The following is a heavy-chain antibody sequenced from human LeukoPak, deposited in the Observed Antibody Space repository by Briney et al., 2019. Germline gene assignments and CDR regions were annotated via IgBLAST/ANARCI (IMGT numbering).Heavy chain of an antibody. CDR3: TRGLVVLSATSWAFDI. J-gene: IGHJ3*02. D-gene: IGHD2-15*01. V-gene: IGHV1-8*01. CDR2: MNPNSGNT. Sequence: GAPVKVSCKASGYTFTSYDINWVRQATGQGLEWMGWMNPNSGNTGYAQKFQARVSMTRNTSISTAYMELSSLRSEDTAVYYCTRGLVVLSATSWAFDIWGHGTMVTVSS. CDR1: GYTFTSYD.